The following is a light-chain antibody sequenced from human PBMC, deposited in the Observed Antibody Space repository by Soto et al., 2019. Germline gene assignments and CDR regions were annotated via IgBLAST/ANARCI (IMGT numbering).Light chain of an antibody. CDR3: SSYAGSNNLGV. V-gene: IGLV2-8*01. Sequence: QSALTQPPSASGSPGQSVTISCTETSSDVGGYNYVSWYQQHPGKAPKLMIYEVSKRPSKIPDRFSGSKSGNTASLTVSGLQAEDEADYYCSSYAGSNNLGVFGTGTKVTVL. CDR1: SSDVGGYNY. CDR2: EVS. J-gene: IGLJ1*01.